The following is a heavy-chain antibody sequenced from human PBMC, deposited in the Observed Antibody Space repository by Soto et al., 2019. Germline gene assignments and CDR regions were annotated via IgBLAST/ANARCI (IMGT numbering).Heavy chain of an antibody. D-gene: IGHD1-20*01. CDR2: IIPIFGTA. J-gene: IGHJ4*02. V-gene: IGHV1-69*01. CDR3: ARAGGLYNWNYFDY. Sequence: SVKVSCKASGGTFSIYAISCVRQAPGQWLEWMGGIIPIFGTANYAQKFQGRVTITADESTSTAYMELSSLRSEDTAVYYCARAGGLYNWNYFDYWGQGTLVTVSS. CDR1: GGTFSIYA.